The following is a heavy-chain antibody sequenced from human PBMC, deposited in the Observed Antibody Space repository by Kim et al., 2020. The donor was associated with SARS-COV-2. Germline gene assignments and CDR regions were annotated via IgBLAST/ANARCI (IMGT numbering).Heavy chain of an antibody. V-gene: IGHV3-48*03. CDR1: GFTFSSYE. CDR3: ARDYYDILTGYSLIDY. CDR2: ISSSGSTI. D-gene: IGHD3-9*01. Sequence: GGSLRLSCAASGFTFSSYEMNWVRQAPGKGLEWVSYISSSGSTIYYADSVKGRFTISRDNAKNSLYLQMNSLRAEDTAVYYCARDYYDILTGYSLIDYWGQGTLVTVSS. J-gene: IGHJ4*02.